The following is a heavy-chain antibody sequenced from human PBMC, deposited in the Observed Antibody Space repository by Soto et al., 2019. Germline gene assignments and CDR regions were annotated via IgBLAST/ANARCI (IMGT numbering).Heavy chain of an antibody. CDR1: GYTFTTYY. CDR2: INPSGGGT. J-gene: IGHJ4*02. Sequence: ASVKVSCKASGYTFTTYYMHWVRQAPGQGLEWMGIINPSGGGTNYAQKFQDRVTMTRDTSTSTVYMQLSSLRSEDTAVYYCAKDRPRRTSGYFFDYWGQGTPVTVSS. D-gene: IGHD1-1*01. V-gene: IGHV1-46*01. CDR3: AKDRPRRTSGYFFDY.